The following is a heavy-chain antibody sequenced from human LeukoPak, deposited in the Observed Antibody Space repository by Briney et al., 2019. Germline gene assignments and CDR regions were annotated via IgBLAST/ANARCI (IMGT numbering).Heavy chain of an antibody. J-gene: IGHJ2*01. CDR2: IYPGDSDT. V-gene: IGHV5-51*01. CDR3: ASSVAGTFWYFDL. D-gene: IGHD6-19*01. Sequence: GESLKISCKGSGYSFTSYWIGWVRQMPGKGLEWMGIIYPGDSDTRYSSSFQGQVTISADKSISTAYLQWSGLKASDTAMYYCASSVAGTFWYFDLWGRGTLVTVSS. CDR1: GYSFTSYW.